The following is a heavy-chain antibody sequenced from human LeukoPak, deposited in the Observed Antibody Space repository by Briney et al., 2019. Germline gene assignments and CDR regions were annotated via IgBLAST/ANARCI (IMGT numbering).Heavy chain of an antibody. D-gene: IGHD5-24*01. J-gene: IGHJ4*02. V-gene: IGHV3-48*01. Sequence: GGSLRLSCAASGFTFSSYAMSWVRQAPGKGLEWVSNISSSSSNEDYADSVKGRFTISRDNAKNSLYLQMNSLRAEDTAVYYXXXEPRRWLQSDPRYFDYWGQGTLVTVSS. CDR1: GFTFSSYA. CDR2: ISSSSSNE. CDR3: XXEPRRWLQSDPRYFDY.